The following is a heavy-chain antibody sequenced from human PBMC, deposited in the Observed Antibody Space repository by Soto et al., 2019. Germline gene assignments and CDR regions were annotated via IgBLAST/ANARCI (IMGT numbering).Heavy chain of an antibody. CDR2: IFHTGSS. CDR1: GVSISSGDFY. J-gene: IGHJ4*02. CDR3: ARDVVDTTVDYYFDY. Sequence: SETLSLTCTVSGVSISSGDFYWSWIRQPPGKGLEWIGYIFHTGSSQYHPSLRGRVAFSMDTSKKQFSLELRSVSAADTAMYSCARDVVDTTVDYYFDYWGQGSMVTVSS. V-gene: IGHV4-30-4*01. D-gene: IGHD4-17*01.